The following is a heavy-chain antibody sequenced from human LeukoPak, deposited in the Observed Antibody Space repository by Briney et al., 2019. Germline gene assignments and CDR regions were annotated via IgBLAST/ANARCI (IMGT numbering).Heavy chain of an antibody. CDR1: GGSISSSGYY. J-gene: IGHJ5*02. CDR3: ARGQLGSGMDDP. CDR2: ISYSGSA. V-gene: IGHV4-61*08. Sequence: SETLSLTCTVSGGSISSSGYYWGWIRQPPGKGLEWIGYISYSGSANYNPSLKSRATILLDTSKNQFSLRLTSVTPADTAVYYCARGQLGSGMDDPWGQGTLVTVSS. D-gene: IGHD3-10*01.